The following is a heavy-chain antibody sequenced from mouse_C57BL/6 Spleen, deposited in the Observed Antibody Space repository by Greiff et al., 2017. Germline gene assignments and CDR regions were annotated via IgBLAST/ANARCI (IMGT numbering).Heavy chain of an antibody. CDR2: IYPSDSET. CDR3: ARDNYSNGGFAD. V-gene: IGHV1-61*01. D-gene: IGHD2-5*01. J-gene: IGHJ3*01. CDR1: GYTFTSYW. Sequence: QVQLQQPGAELVRPGSSVKLSCKASGYTFTSYWMDWVKQRPGQGLEWIGNIYPSDSETHYNQKFKDKATLTVDKSSSTAYMQLSSLTSEDSAVYYCARDNYSNGGFADWGQGTLVTVSA.